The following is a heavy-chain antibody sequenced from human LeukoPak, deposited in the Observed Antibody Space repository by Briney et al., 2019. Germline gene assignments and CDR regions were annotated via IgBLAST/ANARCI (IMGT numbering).Heavy chain of an antibody. CDR1: GFPFSSYS. D-gene: IGHD6-13*01. V-gene: IGHV3-21*04. J-gene: IGHJ4*02. Sequence: GGSLLLSCAASGFPFSSYSMNWVRQAPGKGLEWVSSISSSSSYIYYADSVKGRFTISRDNAKNSLYLQMNSLRAEDTAVYYCAKGGVIAAAGHFDYWGQGTLVTVSS. CDR3: AKGGVIAAAGHFDY. CDR2: ISSSSSYI.